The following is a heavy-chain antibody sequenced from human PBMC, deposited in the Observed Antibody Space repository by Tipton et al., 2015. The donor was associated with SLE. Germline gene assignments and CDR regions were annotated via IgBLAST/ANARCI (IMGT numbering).Heavy chain of an antibody. CDR2: ISSSSSTI. CDR3: ARQPRDSSGYYSDAFDI. V-gene: IGHV3-48*01. Sequence: SLRLSCAASGFTFSSYSMNWVRQAPGKGLEWVSYISSSSSTIYYADSVKGRFTISRDNAKNSLYLQMSSLRAEDTAVYYCARQPRDSSGYYSDAFDIWGQGTMVTVSS. J-gene: IGHJ3*02. CDR1: GFTFSSYS. D-gene: IGHD3-22*01.